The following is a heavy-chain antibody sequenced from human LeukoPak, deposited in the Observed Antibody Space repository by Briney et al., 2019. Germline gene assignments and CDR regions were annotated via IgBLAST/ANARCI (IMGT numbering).Heavy chain of an antibody. CDR3: ARSGYSSSYYFDY. D-gene: IGHD6-6*01. Sequence: ASVKVSCKASGYTFTDYYIHWVRQAPGQGLEWMGWINPNSGGTNYAQKFQGRVTMTRDTSSSTAYMELSRLTSDDTAVYYCARSGYSSSYYFDYWGQGTLVTVSS. CDR2: INPNSGGT. J-gene: IGHJ4*02. CDR1: GYTFTDYY. V-gene: IGHV1-2*02.